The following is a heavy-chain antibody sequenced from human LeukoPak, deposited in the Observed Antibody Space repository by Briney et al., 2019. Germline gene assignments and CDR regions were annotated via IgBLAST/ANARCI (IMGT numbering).Heavy chain of an antibody. Sequence: SETLSLTCTVFRASVSSYYWCWVWHRPRTGQGRNWRVFVTGSPNYSPSLKRRISITIDLSKNQLSLRLTSVTAADTAVYFCVRDYSSGWPMNYYSPFLDLWGKGTTVTFSS. CDR3: VRDYSSGWPMNYYSPFLDL. J-gene: IGHJ6*04. CDR2: VFVTGSP. V-gene: IGHV4-4*07. D-gene: IGHD6-19*01. CDR1: RASVSSYY.